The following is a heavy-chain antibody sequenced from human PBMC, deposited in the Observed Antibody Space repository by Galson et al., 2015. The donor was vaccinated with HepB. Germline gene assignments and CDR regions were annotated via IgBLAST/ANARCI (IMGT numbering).Heavy chain of an antibody. Sequence: SLRLSCATSGFTFTSYALSWVRQAPGKGLECVSGISGGGGDTFYADSVKGRFTISRDNSKNTLFLQMNSLRSGDTAVYYCAKFEGWDLKRNGYYYYAMDVWGQGTAVTVSS. CDR3: AKFEGWDLKRNGYYYYAMDV. D-gene: IGHD1-26*01. CDR1: GFTFTSYA. V-gene: IGHV3-23*01. J-gene: IGHJ6*02. CDR2: ISGGGGDT.